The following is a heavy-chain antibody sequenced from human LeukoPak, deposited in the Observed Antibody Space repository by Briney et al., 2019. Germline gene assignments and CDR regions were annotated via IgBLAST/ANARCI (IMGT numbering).Heavy chain of an antibody. J-gene: IGHJ4*02. D-gene: IGHD6-19*01. V-gene: IGHV4-34*01. CDR1: GGSFSGYY. Sequence: SETLSLTCAVYGGSFSGYYWSWIRQPPGKGREWIGEINHSGSTNYNPSLKSRVTISVDTSKNQFSLKLSSVTAADTAVYYCARAGYSSGWYVNYWGQGTLVTVSS. CDR2: INHSGST. CDR3: ARAGYSSGWYVNY.